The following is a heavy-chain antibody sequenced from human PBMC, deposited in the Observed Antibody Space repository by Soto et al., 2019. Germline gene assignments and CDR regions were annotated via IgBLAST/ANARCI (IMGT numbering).Heavy chain of an antibody. CDR2: ISYDGSNK. J-gene: IGHJ5*02. D-gene: IGHD6-13*01. Sequence: GGSLRLSCAASGFTFSSYAMHWVRQAPGKGLEWVAVISYDGSNKYYADSVKGRFTISRDNSKNTLYLQMNSLRAEDTAVYYCARAYSSSWYNWFDPWGQGTLVTVS. CDR1: GFTFSSYA. CDR3: ARAYSSSWYNWFDP. V-gene: IGHV3-30-3*01.